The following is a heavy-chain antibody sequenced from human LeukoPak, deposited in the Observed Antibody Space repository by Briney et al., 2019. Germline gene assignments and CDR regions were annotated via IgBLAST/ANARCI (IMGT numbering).Heavy chain of an antibody. Sequence: GGSLRLSCAASGFNFNSYWMHWVRQVPGKGLVWVSRIYSDGSRTSYADSVKGRFTISRDNAQNMLFLQMNTLRVDDTAVYYCVRGAPFDYWGQGTLVTVPS. CDR3: VRGAPFDY. D-gene: IGHD1-26*01. J-gene: IGHJ4*02. V-gene: IGHV3-74*01. CDR1: GFNFNSYW. CDR2: IYSDGSRT.